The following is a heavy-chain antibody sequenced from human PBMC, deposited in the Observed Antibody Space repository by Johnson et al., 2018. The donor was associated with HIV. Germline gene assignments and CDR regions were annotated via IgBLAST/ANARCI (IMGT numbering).Heavy chain of an antibody. J-gene: IGHJ3*01. D-gene: IGHD3-10*01. CDR1: RFTFDDYA. V-gene: IGHV3-9*01. Sequence: VQLVESGGGVVQPGRSLRLSCAASRFTFDDYAMHWVRQAPGKGLEWVSGISWNSGSIDCADSVRGRFTISRDNAKKSLYLQMNSLRVEDTALYYCAKDMVPWFGELPWALDAFDFWGQGTTVTVSS. CDR2: ISWNSGSI. CDR3: AKDMVPWFGELPWALDAFDF.